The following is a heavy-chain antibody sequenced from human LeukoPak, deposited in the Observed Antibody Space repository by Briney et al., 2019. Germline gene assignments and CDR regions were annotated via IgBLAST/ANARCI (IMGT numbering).Heavy chain of an antibody. Sequence: PGGSLRLSCAASGFTFSSYAMHWVRQAPGKGLEWVAVISYDGSNKYYADSVKGRFTISRDNSKNTLYLQMNSLRAEDTAVYYCARDRGITMVRGVVDYWGQGTLVTVSS. D-gene: IGHD3-10*01. CDR3: ARDRGITMVRGVVDY. CDR2: ISYDGSNK. V-gene: IGHV3-30-3*01. J-gene: IGHJ4*02. CDR1: GFTFSSYA.